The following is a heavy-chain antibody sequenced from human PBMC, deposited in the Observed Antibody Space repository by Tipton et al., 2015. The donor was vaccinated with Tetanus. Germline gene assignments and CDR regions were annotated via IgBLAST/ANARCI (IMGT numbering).Heavy chain of an antibody. CDR3: ARGARSLNYYYYGMDV. Sequence: TLSLTCTVSGGSISSGDYYWSWIRQPPGKGLEWIGYIYYSGSTYYNPSPKSRVTISVDTSKNQFSLKLSSVTAADTAVYYCARGARSLNYYYYGMDVWGQGTTVTVSS. CDR2: IYYSGST. V-gene: IGHV4-30-4*01. D-gene: IGHD1-14*01. J-gene: IGHJ6*02. CDR1: GGSISSGDYY.